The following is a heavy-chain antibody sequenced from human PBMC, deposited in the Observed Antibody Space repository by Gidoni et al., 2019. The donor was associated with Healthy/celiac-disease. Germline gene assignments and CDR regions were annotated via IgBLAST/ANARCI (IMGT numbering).Heavy chain of an antibody. CDR1: GFSLSTSGVG. V-gene: IGHV2-5*01. Sequence: QITLKESGPTLVKPTQTLTLTCTFSGFSLSTSGVGVGWIRQPPGKALEWLALIYWNDDKRYSPSLKSRLTITKDTSKNQVVLTMTNMDPVDTATYYCAHINLHYDYVWGSYRFYLDYFDYWGQGTLVTVSS. CDR2: IYWNDDK. CDR3: AHINLHYDYVWGSYRFYLDYFDY. J-gene: IGHJ4*02. D-gene: IGHD3-16*02.